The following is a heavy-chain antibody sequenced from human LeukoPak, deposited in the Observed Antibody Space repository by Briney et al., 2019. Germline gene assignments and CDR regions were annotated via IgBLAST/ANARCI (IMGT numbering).Heavy chain of an antibody. Sequence: GGSLRLSCAASGFTFSSYSMNWVRQAPGKGLEWVSSISSSSSYIYYADSVKGRFTISRDNAKNSLYLQMNSLRAEDTAVYYCARDRLRYSGREGFDPWGQGTLVTVSS. V-gene: IGHV3-21*01. CDR3: ARDRLRYSGREGFDP. CDR2: ISSSSSYI. J-gene: IGHJ5*02. CDR1: GFTFSSYS. D-gene: IGHD1-26*01.